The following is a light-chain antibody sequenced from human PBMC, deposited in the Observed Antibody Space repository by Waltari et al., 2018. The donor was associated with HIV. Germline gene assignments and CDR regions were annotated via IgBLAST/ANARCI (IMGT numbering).Light chain of an antibody. J-gene: IGLJ2*01. V-gene: IGLV3-1*01. CDR1: TLGDSN. Sequence: SYELTQTPSVSVSPGQSATIPCSGDTLGDSNACWYQQKAGQSPVLVIYHDSKRPSGIPERFSGSNSGNTATLTISGTQAMDEADYYCQAWDSSAAWVVFGGGTKLTVL. CDR3: QAWDSSAAWVV. CDR2: HDS.